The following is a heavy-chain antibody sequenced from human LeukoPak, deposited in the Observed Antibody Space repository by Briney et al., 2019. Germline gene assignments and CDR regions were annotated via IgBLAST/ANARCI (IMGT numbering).Heavy chain of an antibody. J-gene: IGHJ5*02. CDR2: IYYSGST. CDR3: ARAMVRGVMFDP. V-gene: IGHV4-31*03. CDR1: GGSISSGGYY. Sequence: PSQTLSLTCTVSGGSISSGGYYWSWIRQHPGKGLEWIGYIYYSGSTYYNPSLKSRVTISVDRSKNQFSLELSSVTAADTAVYYCARAMVRGVMFDPWGQGTLVTVSS. D-gene: IGHD3-10*01.